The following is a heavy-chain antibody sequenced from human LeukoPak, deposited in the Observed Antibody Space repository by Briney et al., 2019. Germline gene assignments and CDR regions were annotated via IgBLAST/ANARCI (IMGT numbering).Heavy chain of an antibody. V-gene: IGHV3-23*01. Sequence: GGSLRLSCAASGFTFSSYAMSWVRQAPGKGLEWVSGISGNGDNTYYADSVKGRFTISRDNSKNTLYVQVNSLGTEDTAAYYCAKGSYYDSSGSFYFDYWGQGTLVTVSS. CDR2: ISGNGDNT. D-gene: IGHD3-22*01. CDR3: AKGSYYDSSGSFYFDY. J-gene: IGHJ4*02. CDR1: GFTFSSYA.